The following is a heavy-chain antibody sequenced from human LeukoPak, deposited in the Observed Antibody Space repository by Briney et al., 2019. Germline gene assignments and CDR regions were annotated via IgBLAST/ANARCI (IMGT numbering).Heavy chain of an antibody. V-gene: IGHV4-34*01. D-gene: IGHD2-21*02. J-gene: IGHJ4*02. CDR1: GGSFSGYY. CDR3: ARDPGYCGGDCYSGVDY. Sequence: PSETLSLTCAVYGGSFSGYYWSWIRQPPGKGLEWIGEINHSGSTNYNPSLKSRVTISVDTSKNQFSLKLSSVTAADTAVYYCARDPGYCGGDCYSGVDYWGQGTLVTVSS. CDR2: INHSGST.